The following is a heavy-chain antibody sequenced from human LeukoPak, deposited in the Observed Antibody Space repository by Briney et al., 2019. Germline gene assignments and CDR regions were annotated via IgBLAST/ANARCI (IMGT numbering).Heavy chain of an antibody. D-gene: IGHD2-2*01. CDR1: GYTFTSYG. CDR2: ISAYNGNT. CDR3: VRVGEVEDCSSTSCYSHNAFDI. V-gene: IGHV1-18*01. J-gene: IGHJ3*02. Sequence: ASVKVSCKASGYTFTSYGISWVRQAPGQGLEWMGWISAYNGNTNYAQKLQGRVTMTTDTSTSTAYMELRSLRSDDTAVYYCVRVGEVEDCSSTSCYSHNAFDIWGQGTMVTVPS.